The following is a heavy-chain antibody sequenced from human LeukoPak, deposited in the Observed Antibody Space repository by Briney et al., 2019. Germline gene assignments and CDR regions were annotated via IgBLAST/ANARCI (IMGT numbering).Heavy chain of an antibody. CDR3: ARGPGGATREGFDY. V-gene: IGHV4-4*07. Sequence: SETLSLTCSVSGGSISNPYWSWIRQPAGKGLEWIGRIYSTGTSTYNPSLKRRVTMSVDTSKNQFSLKLISVTAADMAVYYCARGPGGATREGFDYWGQGTLVTVSS. D-gene: IGHD1-26*01. CDR1: GGSISNPY. J-gene: IGHJ4*02. CDR2: IYSTGTS.